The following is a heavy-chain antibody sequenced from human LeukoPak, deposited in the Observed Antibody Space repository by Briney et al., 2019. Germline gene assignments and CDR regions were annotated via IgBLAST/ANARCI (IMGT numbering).Heavy chain of an antibody. J-gene: IGHJ4*02. V-gene: IGHV4-4*07. CDR2: ISISDGT. CDR3: ATLRRDISGWYADDY. Sequence: SETLSLTRTVSGASVSTYYWSWIRQSAGKGLEWIGRISISDGTNYNPSLKSRVSMSLDASKNHFSLTPTSVTAADTAAYHSATLRRDISGWYADDYWGQGTLVTVSS. CDR1: GASVSTYY. D-gene: IGHD6-19*01.